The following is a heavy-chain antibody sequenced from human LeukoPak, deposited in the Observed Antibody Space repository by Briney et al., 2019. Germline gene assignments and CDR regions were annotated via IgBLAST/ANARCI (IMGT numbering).Heavy chain of an antibody. J-gene: IGHJ6*03. Sequence: SETLSLTCTVSGGSISSYYWSWIRQPAGKGLEWIGRIYTSGSTNYNPSLKSRVTMSVDTSKNQFSLKLSSVTAADTAVYYCAREVQLWFKYYYYYMDVWGKGTTVTVSS. CDR3: AREVQLWFKYYYYYMDV. V-gene: IGHV4-4*07. CDR1: GGSISSYY. CDR2: IYTSGST. D-gene: IGHD5-18*01.